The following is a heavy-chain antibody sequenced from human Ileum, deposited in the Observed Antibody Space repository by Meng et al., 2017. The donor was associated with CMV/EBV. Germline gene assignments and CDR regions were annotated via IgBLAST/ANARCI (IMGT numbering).Heavy chain of an antibody. J-gene: IGHJ5*02. CDR2: IKQDGSEK. V-gene: IGHV3-7*01. CDR1: GFTFSNYW. CDR3: GKNRVDR. D-gene: IGHD3-10*01. Sequence: GGSLRLSCAASGFTFSNYWMSWVSQAPGKGREWVAKIKQDGSEKFYVDSVKGRFTISRDNAKNSLYLQMNSLRCEDTAVYYCGKNRVDRWGQGTMVTVSS.